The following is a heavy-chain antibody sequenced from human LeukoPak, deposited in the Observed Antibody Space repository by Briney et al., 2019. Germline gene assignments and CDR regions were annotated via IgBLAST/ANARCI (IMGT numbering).Heavy chain of an antibody. CDR1: GYTFTGYY. J-gene: IGHJ4*02. CDR3: ARSGYSYGFINRGFDY. D-gene: IGHD5-18*01. V-gene: IGHV1-2*02. Sequence: GASVKVSCKASGYTFTGYYMHWVRQAPGQGLEWMGWINPNSGGTNYAQKFQGRVTMTRDTSISTVYMELSSLRSEDTAVYYCARSGYSYGFINRGFDYWGQGTLVTVSS. CDR2: INPNSGGT.